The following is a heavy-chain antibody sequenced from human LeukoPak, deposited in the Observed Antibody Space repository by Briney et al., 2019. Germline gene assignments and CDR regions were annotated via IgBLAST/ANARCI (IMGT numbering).Heavy chain of an antibody. CDR1: GGSISSSSYY. CDR3: VGVPDYGYYGMDV. J-gene: IGHJ6*02. V-gene: IGHV4-39*01. Sequence: SETLSLTCTVSGGSISSSSYYWVWIRQPPGKGLEWIGSIYYSGSTYYNPSLKSRVTISVDTSKNQFSLKLSSVTAADTAVYYCVGVPDYGYYGMDVWGQGTTVTVSS. D-gene: IGHD2-8*01. CDR2: IYYSGST.